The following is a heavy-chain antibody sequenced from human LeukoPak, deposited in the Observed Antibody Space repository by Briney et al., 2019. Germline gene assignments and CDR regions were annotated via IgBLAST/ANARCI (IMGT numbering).Heavy chain of an antibody. CDR2: ISSGGTTI. V-gene: IGHV3-48*03. CDR3: ARYSSPIN. J-gene: IGHJ4*02. D-gene: IGHD3-22*01. CDR1: GFTFSSYE. Sequence: GGSLRLSCAASGFTFSSYEMAWVRQPPGKGLGWLSCISSGGTTIYYADSVKGRITISRDNAKNSLYLQVSSLRAEDTAVYYCARYSSPINWGQGTLVTVSS.